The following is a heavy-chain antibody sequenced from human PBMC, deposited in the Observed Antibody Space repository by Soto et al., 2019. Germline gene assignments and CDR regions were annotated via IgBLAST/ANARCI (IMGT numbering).Heavy chain of an antibody. CDR1: GSSIINSAYY. J-gene: IGHJ5*02. CDR2: IFYSGKV. V-gene: IGHV4-39*07. CDR3: ARARIVLIPTAWFDP. D-gene: IGHD2-2*01. Sequence: SETLSLTCTVSGSSIINSAYYWAWLRQPPGKEPEWIGNIFYSGKVYYAPSFRGRVSMSIDTSRNQFSLQLHSVAASDTAVYYCARARIVLIPTAWFDPWGRGTLVTVSS.